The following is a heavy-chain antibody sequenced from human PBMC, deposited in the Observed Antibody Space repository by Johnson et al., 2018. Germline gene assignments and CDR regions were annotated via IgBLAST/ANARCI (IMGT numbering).Heavy chain of an antibody. CDR1: EFTFSTYA. Sequence: EVQLLETGGGVVQPGRSLRLSCVASEFTFSTYAMHWVRQAPGKGLEWVSAIGKAGDTYYRGSVKGRFTIPRENAKNSLYLQMTSLRAGDMAVYYCARGDFVDAFDIWGQGTMVTVSS. V-gene: IGHV3-13*01. D-gene: IGHD2-21*02. CDR2: IGKAGDT. CDR3: ARGDFVDAFDI. J-gene: IGHJ3*02.